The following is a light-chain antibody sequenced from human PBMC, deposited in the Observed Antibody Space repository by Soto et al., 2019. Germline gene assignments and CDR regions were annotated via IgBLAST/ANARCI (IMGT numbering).Light chain of an antibody. V-gene: IGLV2-14*01. J-gene: IGLJ1*01. CDR1: SSDVGDYNY. CDR3: SSYTSSSTEV. Sequence: QSVLTQPASVSGSPGQSITISCTGTSSDVGDYNYVSWYQHHPGKAPKLIIYEVSNRPSGVSDRFSGSKSGNTASLTISGLQAADEADYYCSSYTSSSTEVFGTGTKLTVL. CDR2: EVS.